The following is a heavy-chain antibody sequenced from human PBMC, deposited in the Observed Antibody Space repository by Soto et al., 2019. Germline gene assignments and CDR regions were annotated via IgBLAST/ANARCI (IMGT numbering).Heavy chain of an antibody. CDR1: GYTFTSYD. Sequence: GASVKVSCKASGYTFTSYDINWVRQATGQGLERMGWMNPNSGNTGYAQKFQGRVTMTRNTSISTAYMELSSLRSEDTALYYCARGQDDILTGLDAFDIWGQGTMVTVSS. J-gene: IGHJ3*02. CDR3: ARGQDDILTGLDAFDI. CDR2: MNPNSGNT. V-gene: IGHV1-8*01. D-gene: IGHD3-9*01.